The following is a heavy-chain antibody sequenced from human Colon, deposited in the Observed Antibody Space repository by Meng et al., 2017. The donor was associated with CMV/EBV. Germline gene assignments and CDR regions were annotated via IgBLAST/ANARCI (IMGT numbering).Heavy chain of an antibody. CDR1: GYTFSDYH. CDR3: ARDPSGSRVPFDY. Sequence: QVQLVQSGAEGKKPGDSVKVSCKTSGYTFSDYHIHWVRQAPGQGLEWMGWINSNSGATDYAQKFQGRFTMTRDTSITTVYMELSSLRSDDTAVYYCARDPSGSRVPFDYWGQGSLVTVSS. J-gene: IGHJ4*02. D-gene: IGHD1-26*01. CDR2: INSNSGAT. V-gene: IGHV1-2*02.